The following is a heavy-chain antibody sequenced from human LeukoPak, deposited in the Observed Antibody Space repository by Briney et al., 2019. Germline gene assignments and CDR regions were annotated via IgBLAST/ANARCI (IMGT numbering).Heavy chain of an antibody. CDR3: AHMTGFDY. D-gene: IGHD3-9*01. Sequence: GSLRLSCAAPGFAFSSRIMSWVRQAPGEGLEWVSSISSSGDSTNYRDSVKGRFTISRDNSKNTLYLQMNSLRVEDTAAYYCAHMTGFDYWGQGSLATVSS. CDR2: ISSSGDST. V-gene: IGHV3-23*01. CDR1: GFAFSSRI. J-gene: IGHJ4*02.